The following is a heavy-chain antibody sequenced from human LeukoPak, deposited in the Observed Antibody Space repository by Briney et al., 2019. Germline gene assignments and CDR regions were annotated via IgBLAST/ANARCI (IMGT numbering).Heavy chain of an antibody. CDR3: AKAPVTTCSGAYCYPFDY. V-gene: IGHV3-23*01. Sequence: GGSLRLSCAASGFTLSSYAMSWVRQAPGKGLEWVSAISVSGNTYHADSVKGRFTISRDSSKSTLYLQMNRLRAGDAAVYYCAKAPVTTCSGAYCYPFDYWGQGTLVTVSS. J-gene: IGHJ4*02. CDR2: ISVSGNT. D-gene: IGHD2-21*01. CDR1: GFTLSSYA.